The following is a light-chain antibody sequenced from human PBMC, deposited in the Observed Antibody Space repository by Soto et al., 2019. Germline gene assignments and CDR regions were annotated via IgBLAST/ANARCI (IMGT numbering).Light chain of an antibody. CDR1: SSDIGGYNY. CDR2: EVS. J-gene: IGLJ1*01. Sequence: QSALTQPASVSGPPGQSITISCTGTSSDIGGYNYVSWYQHHPGKAPKLIIYEVSNRPSGVSNRFSGSKSGNTASLTISGLQADDEADYYCSSSTSSDTYVFGTGTKVTVL. CDR3: SSSTSSDTYV. V-gene: IGLV2-14*01.